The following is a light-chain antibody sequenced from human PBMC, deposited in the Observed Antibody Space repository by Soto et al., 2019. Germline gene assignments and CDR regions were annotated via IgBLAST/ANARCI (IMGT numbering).Light chain of an antibody. J-gene: IGKJ1*01. Sequence: DIQMTQSPSSLSASVGDRVTITCRASQRISTHLNWYQQKPGKAPNLLIYAAYNLQSGLPSRFSGSGSGTDFTLTISSLQPDDFATYYCQHYNSYSEAFGQGTKVDI. CDR3: QHYNSYSEA. V-gene: IGKV1-39*01. CDR2: AAY. CDR1: QRISTH.